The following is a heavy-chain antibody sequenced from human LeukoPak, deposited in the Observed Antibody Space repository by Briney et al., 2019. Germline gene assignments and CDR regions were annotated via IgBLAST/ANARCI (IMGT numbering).Heavy chain of an antibody. Sequence: ASVKVSCKASGYTFTSYGISWVRQAPGQGLEWMGGISAYNVNTKYAQKLHDRVTMTTDTSTSTDYMEMRSLRSDDTAVYYCARWWDCSSTCCYGSSRWFDPWGQGTLVTVSS. V-gene: IGHV1-18*01. J-gene: IGHJ5*02. CDR1: GYTFTSYG. CDR3: ARWWDCSSTCCYGSSRWFDP. CDR2: ISAYNVNT. D-gene: IGHD2-2*01.